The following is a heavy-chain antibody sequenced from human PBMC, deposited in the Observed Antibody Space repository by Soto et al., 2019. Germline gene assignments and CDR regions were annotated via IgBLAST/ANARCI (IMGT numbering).Heavy chain of an antibody. V-gene: IGHV4-59*01. Sequence: SETLSLTCTVSCGSISSYYWSWIRQPPGKGLEWIGYIYYSGSTNYNPSLKSRVTISVDTSKNQFSLKLSSVTAADTAVYFCSRDCVSLIVVVTDLHYWGQGTLVTVSS. J-gene: IGHJ4*02. D-gene: IGHD3-22*01. CDR3: SRDCVSLIVVVTDLHY. CDR2: IYYSGST. CDR1: CGSISSYY.